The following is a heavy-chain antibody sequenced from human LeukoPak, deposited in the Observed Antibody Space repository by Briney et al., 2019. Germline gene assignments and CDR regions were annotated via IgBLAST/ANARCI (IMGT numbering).Heavy chain of an antibody. CDR1: GGSFSGYY. CDR2: INHSGST. D-gene: IGHD3-10*01. Sequence: PSETLSLTCAVYGGSFSGYYWSWIRQPPGKGLEWIGEINHSGSTNYNPSLKSRVTISVDTSKNQFSLKLSSVTAADTAVYYCARRRVLLWFGELPFDYWGQGTLVTVSS. V-gene: IGHV4-34*01. CDR3: ARRRVLLWFGELPFDY. J-gene: IGHJ4*02.